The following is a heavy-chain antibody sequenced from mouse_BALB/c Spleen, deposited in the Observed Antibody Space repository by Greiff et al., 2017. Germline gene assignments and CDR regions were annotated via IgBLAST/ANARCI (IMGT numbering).Heavy chain of an antibody. Sequence: DVMLVESGGDLVKPGGSLKLSCAASGFTFSSYGMSWVRQTPDKRLEWVATISSGGSYTYYPDSVKGRFTISRDNAKNTLYLQMSSLKSEDTAMYYCARDENAMDYWGQGTSVTVSS. CDR2: ISSGGSYT. J-gene: IGHJ4*01. V-gene: IGHV5-6*02. CDR1: GFTFSSYG. CDR3: ARDENAMDY.